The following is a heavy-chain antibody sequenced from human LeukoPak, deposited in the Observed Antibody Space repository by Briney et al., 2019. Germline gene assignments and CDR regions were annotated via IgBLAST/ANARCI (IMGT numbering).Heavy chain of an antibody. J-gene: IGHJ5*02. Sequence: ASVRVSCKASGYTFTSYDINWVRQATGQGLEWMGWMNPNSGNTGYAQKFQGRVTMTRNTSISTAYMELSSLRSEDTAVYYCARVGELPEPHWFDPWGQGTLVTVSS. D-gene: IGHD1-26*01. CDR1: GYTFTSYD. CDR3: ARVGELPEPHWFDP. V-gene: IGHV1-8*01. CDR2: MNPNSGNT.